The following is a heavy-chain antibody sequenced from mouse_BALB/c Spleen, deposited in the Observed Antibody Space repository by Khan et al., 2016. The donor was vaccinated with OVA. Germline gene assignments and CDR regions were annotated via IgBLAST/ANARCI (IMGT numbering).Heavy chain of an antibody. J-gene: IGHJ4*01. V-gene: IGHV2-6-1*01. CDR2: IWSDGST. Sequence: QVQLKQSGPGLVAPSQSLSITCTISGFSLTNYGIPWVRQPPGKGLEWLVVIWSDGSTTYNPALKSRLSISKDNSKSQVFLKMNSLQTDDADMYYCARQPYYHYYIMDYWGQGTSVTVSA. D-gene: IGHD2-10*01. CDR1: GFSLTNYG. CDR3: ARQPYYHYYIMDY.